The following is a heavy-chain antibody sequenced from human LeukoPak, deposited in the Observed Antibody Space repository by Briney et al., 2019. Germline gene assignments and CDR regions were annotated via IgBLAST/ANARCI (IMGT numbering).Heavy chain of an antibody. Sequence: SSPALVKPTQTLTLTCTFSGFSLSSSGMCVSWIRQPPGKALEWLARIDWDDDKHYTTSLKTRLTISKDTSKNQVVLTMTSMDPVDTATYYCARNRGYSGYGMDVWGQGTTVTVSS. CDR2: IDWDDDK. V-gene: IGHV2-70*11. J-gene: IGHJ6*02. D-gene: IGHD5-12*01. CDR1: GFSLSSSGMC. CDR3: ARNRGYSGYGMDV.